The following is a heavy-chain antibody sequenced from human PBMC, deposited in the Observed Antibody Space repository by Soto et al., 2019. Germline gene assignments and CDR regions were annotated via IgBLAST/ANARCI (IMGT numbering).Heavy chain of an antibody. CDR1: GGSINSYY. V-gene: IGHV4-4*07. J-gene: IGHJ6*02. CDR2: VFSSGST. Sequence: PSETLSLTCTVSGGSINSYYWTWIRQPAGKGLEWIGRVFSSGSTNYNPSLKSRVTMSVDTSKNQFSLKLSSVTAADTAVYFWAGDKGYNYYGMDVWGQGTTVTVSS. CDR3: AGDKGYNYYGMDV.